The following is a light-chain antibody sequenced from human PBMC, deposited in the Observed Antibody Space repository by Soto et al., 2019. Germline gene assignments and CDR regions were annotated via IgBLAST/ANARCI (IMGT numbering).Light chain of an antibody. CDR3: QHFGSSPIT. J-gene: IGKJ5*01. CDR1: QSVFSNY. V-gene: IGKV3-20*01. CDR2: GAS. Sequence: EIVLTQSPGTLSLSPGERATLSCRASQSVFSNYLAWYQQKPGQAPRLLIYGASSRATGIPDRFSGSGSGTDFTLTINRLDPEDFAVYYYQHFGSSPITFGQGTRLEIK.